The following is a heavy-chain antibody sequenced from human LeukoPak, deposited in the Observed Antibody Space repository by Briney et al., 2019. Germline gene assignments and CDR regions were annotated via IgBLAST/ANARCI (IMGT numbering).Heavy chain of an antibody. CDR1: GGSISSYY. D-gene: IGHD6-13*01. Sequence: SETLSLTCTVSGGSISSYYWSWIRQPPGKGLEWIGYIYYSGSTNYNPSLKSRVTISVDTSKNQFSLKLSSVTAADTAVYYCAGARIAAAGTAHFGLSVAIPRRFDYWGQGTLVTVSS. CDR3: AGARIAAAGTAHFGLSVAIPRRFDY. V-gene: IGHV4-59*08. J-gene: IGHJ4*02. CDR2: IYYSGST.